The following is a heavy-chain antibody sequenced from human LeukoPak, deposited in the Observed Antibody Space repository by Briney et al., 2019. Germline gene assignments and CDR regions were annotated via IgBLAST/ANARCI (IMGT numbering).Heavy chain of an antibody. D-gene: IGHD1-26*01. CDR1: GGSISSSSYY. CDR3: ARDLVGATTNYYYYMDV. J-gene: IGHJ6*03. CDR2: IYYSGST. V-gene: IGHV4-39*07. Sequence: SETLSLTCTVSGGSISSSSYYWGWIRQPPGKGLEWIGSIYYSGSTYYNPSLKSRVTISVDTSKNQFSLKLSSVTAADTAVYYCARDLVGATTNYYYYMDVWGKGTTVTVSS.